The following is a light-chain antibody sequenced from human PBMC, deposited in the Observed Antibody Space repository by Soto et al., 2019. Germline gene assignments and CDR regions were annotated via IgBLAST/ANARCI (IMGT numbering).Light chain of an antibody. Sequence: DIQLTQSPSFLSASVGDRVTITCRASQDISNYVVWYQQKPGKAPKPLIYAASTLQSGVPSRFSGSGSGTEFTFTISSLQTEDFATYYYQQLNSYPLTFGPGTNVDIK. CDR3: QQLNSYPLT. V-gene: IGKV1-9*01. J-gene: IGKJ3*01. CDR2: AAS. CDR1: QDISNY.